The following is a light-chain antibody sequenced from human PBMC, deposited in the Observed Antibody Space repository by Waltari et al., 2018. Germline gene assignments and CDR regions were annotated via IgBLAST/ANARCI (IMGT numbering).Light chain of an antibody. V-gene: IGLV2-14*03. J-gene: IGLJ2*01. CDR2: DVS. Sequence: QSALTQPASVSGSPGQSITISCTGTSSDVGRYNYVSWYQQHPVKAPKLLIYDVSNRPAGVPSRFSGSKSGNTASLTISGLQAADEAHYYCNSYASNSNGLFGGGTKLTIL. CDR3: NSYASNSNGL. CDR1: SSDVGRYNY.